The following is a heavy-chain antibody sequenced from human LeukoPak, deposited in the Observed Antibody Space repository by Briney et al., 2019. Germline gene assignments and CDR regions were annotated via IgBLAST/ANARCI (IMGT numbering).Heavy chain of an antibody. J-gene: IGHJ4*02. Sequence: PSETLSLTCAVYGGSFSGYYWSWIRQPPGKGLEWIGEINHSGSTNYNPSLKSRVTISVDTSKNQFSLKLSSVTAADTAVYYCAREEGDYWGQGTLVTVSS. CDR1: GGSFSGYY. V-gene: IGHV4-34*01. CDR3: AREEGDY. CDR2: INHSGST.